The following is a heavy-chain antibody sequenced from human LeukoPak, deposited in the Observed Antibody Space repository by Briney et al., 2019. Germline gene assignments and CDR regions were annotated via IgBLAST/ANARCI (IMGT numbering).Heavy chain of an antibody. CDR1: GGSISSYY. CDR2: IYYSGST. D-gene: IGHD1-26*01. CDR3: ARSYGDAFDI. Sequence: SSETLSLTCTVSGGSISSYYWSWIRQPPGKGLEWIGYIYYSGSTNYNPPLKSRVTISVDMSKNQFSLKLRFLTAADTAVYYCARSYGDAFDIWAQGTMVTVSS. J-gene: IGHJ3*02. V-gene: IGHV4-59*01.